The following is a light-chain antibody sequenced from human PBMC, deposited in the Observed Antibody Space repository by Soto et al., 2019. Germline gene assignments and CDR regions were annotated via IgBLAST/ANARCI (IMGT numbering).Light chain of an antibody. CDR1: QSIRYY. CDR3: QHHNSYSQT. Sequence: DIQLTQSPPTLSASVGDRVTNTCRASQSIRYYLAWYQQMPGKAPKLLIYVASSLQSWVPSRFSGSGSGTEFTLTISSLQPDDFATYFCQHHNSYSQTFGQGTKV. J-gene: IGKJ1*01. CDR2: VAS. V-gene: IGKV1-5*01.